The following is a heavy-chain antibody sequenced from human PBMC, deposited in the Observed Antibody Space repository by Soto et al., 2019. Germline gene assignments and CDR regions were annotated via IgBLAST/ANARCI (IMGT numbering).Heavy chain of an antibody. Sequence: PGGSLRLSCAASGLTFSTYWMSWVRQAQGIGLEWVAIINEDGSEIYSVDSVKGRFTISRDNAKNSLYLQMNSLRGEDTALYYCAGLPYNHGGRTFDPWGQGTLVTVSS. J-gene: IGHJ5*02. CDR2: INEDGSEI. D-gene: IGHD1-1*01. CDR3: AGLPYNHGGRTFDP. V-gene: IGHV3-7*05. CDR1: GLTFSTYW.